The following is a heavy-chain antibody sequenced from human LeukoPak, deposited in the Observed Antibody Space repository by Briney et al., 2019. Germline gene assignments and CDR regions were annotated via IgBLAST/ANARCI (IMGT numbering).Heavy chain of an antibody. D-gene: IGHD6-13*01. CDR1: GGSFSGYY. CDR3: GRGVGGSSWYY. CDR2: INHSGST. V-gene: IGHV4-34*01. J-gene: IGHJ4*02. Sequence: SETLSLTCAVYGGSFSGYYWSCIRQPPGKGLEWIGEINHSGSTNYNPSLKSRVTISVDTSKNQFSLKLSSVTAADTAVYYCGRGVGGSSWYYWGQGTLVTVSS.